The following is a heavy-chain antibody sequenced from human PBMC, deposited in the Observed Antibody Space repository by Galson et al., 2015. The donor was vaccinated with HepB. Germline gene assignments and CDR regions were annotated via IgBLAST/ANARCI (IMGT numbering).Heavy chain of an antibody. Sequence: SLRLSCAASGFTFSSYSMNWVRQAPGKGLEWVSYISSSSSTIYYADSVKGRFTISRDNAKNSLYLQMNSLRDEDTAVYYCARRTPYDSSGYSRPYYFDYWGQGTLVTVSS. J-gene: IGHJ4*02. V-gene: IGHV3-48*02. CDR3: ARRTPYDSSGYSRPYYFDY. D-gene: IGHD3-22*01. CDR2: ISSSSSTI. CDR1: GFTFSSYS.